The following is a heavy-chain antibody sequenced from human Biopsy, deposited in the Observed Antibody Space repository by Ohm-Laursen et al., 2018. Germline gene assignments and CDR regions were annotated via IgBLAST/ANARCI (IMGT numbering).Heavy chain of an antibody. CDR2: ISGYNGNT. CDR3: ARDRHHAAGSYAGMDV. D-gene: IGHD3-10*01. V-gene: IGHV1-18*01. J-gene: IGHJ6*02. CDR1: GYMFYSYG. Sequence: SVKVSCKASGYMFYSYGVSWVRLAPGQGPEWMGWISGYNGNTNYPQSLQGRVTLTTDASSSTAYMELRGLRSDDTAVYYCARDRHHAAGSYAGMDVWGQGATVTVSS.